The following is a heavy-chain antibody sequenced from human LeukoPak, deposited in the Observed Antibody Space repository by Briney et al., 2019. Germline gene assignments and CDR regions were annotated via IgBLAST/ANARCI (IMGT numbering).Heavy chain of an antibody. V-gene: IGHV3-7*01. Sequence: PGGSLRLSCAASGFTFSNYYMSWVRQAPGEGLEWVANIKQDGSDKSYVDSVKGRFTISRDNAENSLYLQMNSLRAEDTAVYFCARDREVGATIHDYWGQGTLVTVSS. CDR2: IKQDGSDK. D-gene: IGHD1-26*01. CDR3: ARDREVGATIHDY. J-gene: IGHJ4*02. CDR1: GFTFSNYY.